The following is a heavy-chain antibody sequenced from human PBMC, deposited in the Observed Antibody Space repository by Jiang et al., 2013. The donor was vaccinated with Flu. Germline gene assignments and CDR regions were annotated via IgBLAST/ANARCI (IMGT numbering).Heavy chain of an antibody. D-gene: IGHD5-24*01. CDR2: INHSGST. J-gene: IGHJ3*02. CDR3: ARGSYRWLQLHGAFDI. Sequence: LLKPSETLSLTCGVYGGSFSGYYWSWIRQPPGKGLEWIGEINHSGSTNYNPSLKSRVTISVDTSKNQFSLKLSSVTAADMAVYYCARGSYRWLQLHGAFDIWGQGTMVTV. CDR1: GGSFSGYY. V-gene: IGHV4-34*01.